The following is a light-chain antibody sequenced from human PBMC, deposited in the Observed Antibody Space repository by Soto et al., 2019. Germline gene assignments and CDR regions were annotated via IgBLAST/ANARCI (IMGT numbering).Light chain of an antibody. V-gene: IGLV2-14*01. J-gene: IGLJ1*01. CDR3: SSYTSSSTPYV. Sequence: QSALTQPASVSGSPGPSITISCTGTSSDVDDYNYVSWYQQHPGKAPKLMIYEVSNRPSGVSDRFSGSNSGNTASLTISGLQPEDEADYYCSSYTSSSTPYVFGTGTKLTVL. CDR1: SSDVDDYNY. CDR2: EVS.